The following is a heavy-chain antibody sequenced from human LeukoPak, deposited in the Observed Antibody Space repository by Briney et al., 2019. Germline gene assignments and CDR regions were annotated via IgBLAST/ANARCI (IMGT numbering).Heavy chain of an antibody. Sequence: SETLPLTCTVSGGSISSYYWSWIRQPPGKGLEWIGYIYYSGSTNYNPSLKSRVTISVDTSKNQFSLKLSSVTAADTAVYYCAEHQSSSVDFDYWGQGTLVTVSS. CDR2: IYYSGST. CDR1: GGSISSYY. CDR3: AEHQSSSVDFDY. J-gene: IGHJ4*02. V-gene: IGHV4-59*08. D-gene: IGHD6-6*01.